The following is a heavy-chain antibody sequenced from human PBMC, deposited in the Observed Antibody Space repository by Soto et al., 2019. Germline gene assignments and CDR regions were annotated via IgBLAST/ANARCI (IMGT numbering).Heavy chain of an antibody. CDR1: GGSISSGGYY. CDR2: IYYSGST. CDR3: ARVRCTNSVCYNRLYYYGMDV. D-gene: IGHD2-8*01. V-gene: IGHV4-31*03. J-gene: IGHJ6*02. Sequence: QVQLQESGPGLVKPSQTLSLTCTVSGGSISSGGYYWSWIRQHPGKGLEWIGYIYYSGSTYYNPYRKSRVTISVDTSKNQFSLKLSSVTAADTAVYYCARVRCTNSVCYNRLYYYGMDVWGQGTTVTGSS.